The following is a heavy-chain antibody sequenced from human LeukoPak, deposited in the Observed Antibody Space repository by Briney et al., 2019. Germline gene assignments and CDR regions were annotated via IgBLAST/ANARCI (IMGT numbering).Heavy chain of an antibody. Sequence: PGGSLRLSCAASGFTFSTYWMHWVRQAPGKGLVWVSRIYIDGSSTNYADSVKGRFTISRDNAKKSLFLQMSSLRADDTAVYYCARLLNYLDSSGNNHDAFDLWGQGTMVTVSS. J-gene: IGHJ3*01. CDR2: IYIDGSST. D-gene: IGHD3-22*01. CDR3: ARLLNYLDSSGNNHDAFDL. CDR1: GFTFSTYW. V-gene: IGHV3-74*01.